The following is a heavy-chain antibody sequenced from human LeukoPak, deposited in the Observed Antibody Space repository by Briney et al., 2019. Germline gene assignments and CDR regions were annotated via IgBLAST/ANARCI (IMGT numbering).Heavy chain of an antibody. CDR3: ARVRYECMPLGWFDP. J-gene: IGHJ5*02. CDR1: GYTFTGYY. V-gene: IGHV1-2*02. D-gene: IGHD2-8*01. Sequence: GASVKVSCKASGYTFTGYYMHWVRQAPGQGLEWMGWINPNSGGTNYAQKFQGRVTMTRDTSISTAYMELSRLRSDDTAVYYCARVRYECMPLGWFDPWGQGTLATVSS. CDR2: INPNSGGT.